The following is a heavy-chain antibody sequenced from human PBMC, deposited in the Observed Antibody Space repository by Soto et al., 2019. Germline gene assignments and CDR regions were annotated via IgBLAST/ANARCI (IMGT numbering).Heavy chain of an antibody. CDR3: ARVGKQQLVTYYFDY. J-gene: IGHJ4*02. Sequence: GGSLRLSCAASGFTFSSYAMHWVRQAPGKGLEWVAVISYDGSNKYYADSVKGRFTISRDNSKNTLYLQMNSLRAEDTAVYYCARVGKQQLVTYYFDYWGQGTLVTVSS. D-gene: IGHD6-13*01. V-gene: IGHV3-30-3*01. CDR2: ISYDGSNK. CDR1: GFTFSSYA.